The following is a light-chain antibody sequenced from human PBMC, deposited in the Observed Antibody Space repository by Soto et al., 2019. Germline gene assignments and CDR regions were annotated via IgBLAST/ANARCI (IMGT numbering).Light chain of an antibody. CDR3: QSFDSSLTAWV. CDR1: SSNIGAGYD. CDR2: ANT. Sequence: QPVLTQPPSVSGAPGQRVTISCTGSSSNIGAGYDVHWYQQFPGTAPKLLIFANTNRPSGVPDRFSGSKSGASASLAITGLQAEDEADFYCQSFDSSLTAWVFGTGTKLTVL. V-gene: IGLV1-40*01. J-gene: IGLJ1*01.